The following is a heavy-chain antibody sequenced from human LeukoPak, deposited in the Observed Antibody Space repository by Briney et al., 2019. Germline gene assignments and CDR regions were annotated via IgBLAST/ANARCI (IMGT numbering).Heavy chain of an antibody. J-gene: IGHJ4*02. CDR3: LKQYNWKYAVDS. CDR2: ISSNNDNT. V-gene: IGHV1-18*01. Sequence: ASVKVSCTASGYTFTNYGISWVRQAPGRGREWVGGISSNNDNTNYSQKFQGRVTMTTDTATNTAYMELRSMGSDDSAVFYCLKQYNWKYAVDSWGQGTLVTVSS. CDR1: GYTFTNYG. D-gene: IGHD1-20*01.